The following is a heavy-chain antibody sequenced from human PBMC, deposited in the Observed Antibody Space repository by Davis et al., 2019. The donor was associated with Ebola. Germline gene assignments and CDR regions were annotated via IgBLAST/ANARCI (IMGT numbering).Heavy chain of an antibody. V-gene: IGHV2-70*11. J-gene: IGHJ4*02. Sequence: SGPTLVKPTQTLTLTCTFSGFSLSTSGMCVSWIRQPPGKALEWLARIDWDDDKYYSTSLKTRLTISKDTSKNQVVLTMTNMDPVDTATYYCARIRRSSGYDFAYFDYWGQGTLVTVSS. CDR1: GFSLSTSGMC. D-gene: IGHD5-12*01. CDR3: ARIRRSSGYDFAYFDY. CDR2: IDWDDDK.